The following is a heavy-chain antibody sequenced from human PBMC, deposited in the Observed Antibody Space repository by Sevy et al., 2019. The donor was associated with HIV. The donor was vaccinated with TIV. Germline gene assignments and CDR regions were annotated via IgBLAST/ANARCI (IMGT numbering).Heavy chain of an antibody. Sequence: SLTCTVSGDSISGYYWSWIRQPPGKGLEWIGYFYYSRSTNYNPSLKSRVTISVDTSKNQVSLKVSSVTTADTAVYYCARAYSEYYYGMDVWGQGTTVTVSS. V-gene: IGHV4-59*01. CDR1: GDSISGYY. D-gene: IGHD4-4*01. CDR3: ARAYSEYYYGMDV. J-gene: IGHJ6*02. CDR2: FYYSRST.